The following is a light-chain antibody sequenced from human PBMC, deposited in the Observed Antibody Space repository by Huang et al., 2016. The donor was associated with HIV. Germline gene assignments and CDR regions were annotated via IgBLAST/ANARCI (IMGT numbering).Light chain of an antibody. CDR1: QSVSSTY. CDR3: HQYGSSPLT. CDR2: GAS. V-gene: IGKV3-20*01. J-gene: IGKJ4*01. Sequence: EIVLTQSPGTLSLSPGERATLSCRASQSVSSTYFAWYQQKPGQAPRLLISGASIMATGISDRFSGSGSGTDFTLTISRLEPEDFALYYCHQYGSSPLTFGGGTKVEI.